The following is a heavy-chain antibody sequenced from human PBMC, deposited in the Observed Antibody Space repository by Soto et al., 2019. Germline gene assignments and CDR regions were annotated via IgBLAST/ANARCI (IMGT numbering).Heavy chain of an antibody. D-gene: IGHD2-2*01. CDR3: ARHCSTTRCRYYYALVV. CDR1: GYGFTTYW. J-gene: IGHJ6*02. V-gene: IGHV5-10-1*01. CDR2: IDPSGSYT. Sequence: GESLKISCKASGYGFTTYWISWVRQMPGKGLEWMGRIDPSGSYTNYSPSFQGHVSMSVDKSISTAYLQWSSLRASDTAMYYCARHCSTTRCRYYYALVVWGPGTTVTVSS.